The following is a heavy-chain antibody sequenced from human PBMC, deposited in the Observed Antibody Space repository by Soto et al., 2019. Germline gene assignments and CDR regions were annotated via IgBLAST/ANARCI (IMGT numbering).Heavy chain of an antibody. D-gene: IGHD1-7*01. CDR2: IIPIFGTA. CDR1: GGTFSSYA. V-gene: IGHV1-69*13. J-gene: IGHJ5*02. Sequence: SVKVSCKASGGTFSSYAIIWVRQAPGQGLEWMGGIIPIFGTANYAQKFQGRVTITADESTSTAYMELSSLRSEDTAVYYCARGPRNWNYGGNWFDPWGQGTLVTV. CDR3: ARGPRNWNYGGNWFDP.